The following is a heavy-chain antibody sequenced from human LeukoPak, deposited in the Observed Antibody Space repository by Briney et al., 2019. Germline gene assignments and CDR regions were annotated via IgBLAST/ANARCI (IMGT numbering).Heavy chain of an antibody. CDR1: GFTFSSYG. Sequence: GGSLRLSCAASGFTFSSYGMHWVRQAPGEGLEWVAVIWYDGSNKYYADSVKGRFTISRDNSKNTLYLQMNSLRAEDTAIYYCARGLGKETIGYSSGWRFDYWGQGTLVTVSS. CDR3: ARGLGKETIGYSSGWRFDY. CDR2: IWYDGSNK. V-gene: IGHV3-33*01. J-gene: IGHJ4*02. D-gene: IGHD6-19*01.